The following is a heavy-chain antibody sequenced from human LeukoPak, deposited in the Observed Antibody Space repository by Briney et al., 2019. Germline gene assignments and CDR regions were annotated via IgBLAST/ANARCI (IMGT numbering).Heavy chain of an antibody. D-gene: IGHD2-2*01. Sequence: PGGSLRLSCAASGFTFSSYGMHWVRQAPGKGLEGVAFIRYDGSNKYYADSVKGRFTISRDNSKNTLYLQMNILRAEDTAVYYCAKDLVVPAATRDNFDYWGQGTLVTVSS. V-gene: IGHV3-30*02. CDR3: AKDLVVPAATRDNFDY. CDR2: IRYDGSNK. CDR1: GFTFSSYG. J-gene: IGHJ4*02.